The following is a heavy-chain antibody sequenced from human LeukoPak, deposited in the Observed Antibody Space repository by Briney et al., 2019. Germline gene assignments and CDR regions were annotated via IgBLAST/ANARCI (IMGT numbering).Heavy chain of an antibody. CDR1: GFSFSSYA. J-gene: IGHJ5*02. V-gene: IGHV3-23*01. CDR2: ISGAGGTT. Sequence: GGSLRLSCRASGFSFSSYAMTWVRQAPGKGLEWVSSISGAGGTTYYAESVKGRFTISRDNSKNTVFLQINGLGVGDTAIYYCAKSDSGSAWSSWFHPWGQGTLVTVSS. D-gene: IGHD6-19*01. CDR3: AKSDSGSAWSSWFHP.